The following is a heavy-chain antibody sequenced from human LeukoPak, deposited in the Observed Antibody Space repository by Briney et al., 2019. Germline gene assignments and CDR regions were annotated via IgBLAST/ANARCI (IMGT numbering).Heavy chain of an antibody. V-gene: IGHV3-21*01. CDR3: ARELMGCSGGSCKEFDY. CDR1: GFTFSSYS. J-gene: IGHJ4*02. Sequence: GGSLRLSCAASGFTFSSYSMNWVRQAPGKGLEWVSSISSSSSYIYYADSVKGRFTISRDNAKNSLYLQMNSLRAEDTAVYYCARELMGCSGGSCKEFDYWGQGTLVTVSS. D-gene: IGHD2-15*01. CDR2: ISSSSSYI.